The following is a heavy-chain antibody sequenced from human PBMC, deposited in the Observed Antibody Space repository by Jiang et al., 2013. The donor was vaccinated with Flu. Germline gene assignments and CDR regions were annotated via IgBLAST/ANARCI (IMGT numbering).Heavy chain of an antibody. V-gene: IGHV1-69*04. Sequence: SGAEVKKPGSSVRVSCRASGGTFSNYAINWVRQAPGQGLEWMGRIIPSLGIANYAQNFQDRVTITADKSTGAGYMEVTSLRPDDTAAYYCAKETIEMPTTDLVFNYHGMDVWGTGTTVTVSS. D-gene: IGHD5-24*01. CDR1: GGTFSNYA. J-gene: IGHJ6*04. CDR3: AKETIEMPTTDLVFNYHGMDV. CDR2: IIPSLGIA.